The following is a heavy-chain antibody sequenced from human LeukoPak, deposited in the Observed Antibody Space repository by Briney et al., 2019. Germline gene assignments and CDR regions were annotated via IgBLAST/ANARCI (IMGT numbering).Heavy chain of an antibody. CDR2: IYTRGST. Sequence: SETLSLTCTVSGGSINNNYWSWIRQPPGKGLEWVGYIYTRGSTNYNPSLKSRVTISVDMSKNQFSLKLSSVTAADTAVYYCARLKRSLNWFDPWGQGTLVTVSS. V-gene: IGHV4-4*09. J-gene: IGHJ5*02. D-gene: IGHD2-15*01. CDR1: GGSINNNY. CDR3: ARLKRSLNWFDP.